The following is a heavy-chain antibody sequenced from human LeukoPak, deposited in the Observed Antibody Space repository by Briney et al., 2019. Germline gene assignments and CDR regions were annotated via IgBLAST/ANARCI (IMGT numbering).Heavy chain of an antibody. J-gene: IGHJ4*02. V-gene: IGHV3-30-3*01. D-gene: IGHD5-18*01. CDR2: ISHDGNKI. Sequence: PGASLRLSCVASGISFNDYSMNWVRQAPGKGLAWVAVISHDGNKIYYADSVKGRFTVSRDNSEKTLYLQMNTLRAEDTAVYYCARIGFGYSFGQGFDYWGQGTLVSVSS. CDR1: GISFNDYS. CDR3: ARIGFGYSFGQGFDY.